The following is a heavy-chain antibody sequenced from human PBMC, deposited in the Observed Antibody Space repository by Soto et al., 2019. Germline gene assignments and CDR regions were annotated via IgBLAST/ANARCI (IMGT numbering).Heavy chain of an antibody. CDR3: AKDHFSSSDYYYYGMDV. D-gene: IGHD6-6*01. CDR2: ISGSGGST. CDR1: GFTFSSYA. V-gene: IGHV3-23*01. Sequence: PGGSLRLSCAASGFTFSSYAMSWVRQAPGKGLEWVSAISGSGGSTYYADSVKGGFTISRDNSKNTLYLQMNSLRAEDTAIYYCAKDHFSSSDYYYYGMDVWGQGTTVTVSS. J-gene: IGHJ6*02.